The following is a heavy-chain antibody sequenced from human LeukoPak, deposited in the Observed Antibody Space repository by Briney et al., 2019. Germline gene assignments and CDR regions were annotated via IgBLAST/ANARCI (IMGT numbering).Heavy chain of an antibody. J-gene: IGHJ6*03. D-gene: IGHD3-16*02. V-gene: IGHV4-38-2*02. CDR2: IYHSGST. CDR1: GYSISSGSI. Sequence: SESLTLTCTVSGYSISSGSISGFIRQPPGKVQGWIESIYHSGSTYYNQSVKSRFTISIDKSKNSLYLQLNSLTAEDTAVYYCARVITFRGVIVPFRQYYMDVWGKGNTVTVSS. CDR3: ARVITFRGVIVPFRQYYMDV.